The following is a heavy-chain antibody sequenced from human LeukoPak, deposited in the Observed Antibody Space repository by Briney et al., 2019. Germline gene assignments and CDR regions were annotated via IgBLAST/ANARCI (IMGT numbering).Heavy chain of an antibody. Sequence: GEALKISCRGSGYTFTSYWIGWVRQMPGKGLEWMGVIYPGDSDTRNSPSFPGQVTISADKSISTAYLQWSSLKDSDTAMYYCARLRVAAAGDVMFDYWGQGTLVTVSS. D-gene: IGHD6-13*01. V-gene: IGHV5-51*01. CDR3: ARLRVAAAGDVMFDY. CDR2: IYPGDSDT. J-gene: IGHJ4*02. CDR1: GYTFTSYW.